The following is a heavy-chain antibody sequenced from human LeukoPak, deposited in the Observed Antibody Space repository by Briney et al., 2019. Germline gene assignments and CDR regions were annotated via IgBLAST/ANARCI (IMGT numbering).Heavy chain of an antibody. Sequence: GSSVKVSCKASGGTFSSYAISWVRQAPGQGLEWMGGIIPTFGTANYAQKFQGRVTITTDESTSTAYMELSSLRSEDTAVYYCARSQYDYGDYEDFRPTNLFDYWGQGTLVTVSS. J-gene: IGHJ4*02. CDR3: ARSQYDYGDYEDFRPTNLFDY. CDR2: IIPTFGTA. CDR1: GGTFSSYA. V-gene: IGHV1-69*05. D-gene: IGHD4-17*01.